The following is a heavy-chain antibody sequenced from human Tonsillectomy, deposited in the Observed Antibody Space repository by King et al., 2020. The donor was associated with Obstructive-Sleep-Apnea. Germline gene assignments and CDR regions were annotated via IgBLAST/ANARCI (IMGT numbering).Heavy chain of an antibody. Sequence: VQLVESGGGLVKPGESRRLSCAASGLTFANAWMSWVRQTSGKGREGVGRIKSKVDGGTTDYAAPVTGRFTISRDDLRNTLYLQMNSLMIEDSAVYYCTTDPGDYPDYWGQGTLVTVSS. V-gene: IGHV3-15*01. CDR1: GLTFANAW. CDR2: IKSKVDGGTT. D-gene: IGHD4-17*01. J-gene: IGHJ4*02. CDR3: TTDPGDYPDY.